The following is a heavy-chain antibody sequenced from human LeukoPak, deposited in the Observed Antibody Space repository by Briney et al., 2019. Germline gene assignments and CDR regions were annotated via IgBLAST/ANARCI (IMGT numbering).Heavy chain of an antibody. J-gene: IGHJ4*02. V-gene: IGHV5-51*01. D-gene: IGHD3-22*01. CDR3: ASYYYDSSGHEDY. CDR2: IYPGDSDT. CDR1: GYSFTNYW. Sequence: GESLKISCKGSGYSFTNYWIGWVRQMPGKGLDWMGIIYPGDSDTRYSPSFQGQVTISADKSISTAYLQWSSLKASDTAMYYCASYYYDSSGHEDYWGQGTLVTVSS.